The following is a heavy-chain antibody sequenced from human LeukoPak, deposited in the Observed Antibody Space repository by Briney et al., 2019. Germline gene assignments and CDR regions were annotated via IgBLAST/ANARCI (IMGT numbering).Heavy chain of an antibody. Sequence: SETLSLTCTVSGGPISSYYWSWIRQPPGKGLEWIGYIHYSGITNYNPSLKSRVTISVDTSKNQFSLKLSSVTAADTAVYYCTSHYYDSIGYLRLFDHWGQGPLVTVSS. D-gene: IGHD3-22*01. J-gene: IGHJ4*02. CDR2: IHYSGIT. V-gene: IGHV4-59*01. CDR1: GGPISSYY. CDR3: TSHYYDSIGYLRLFDH.